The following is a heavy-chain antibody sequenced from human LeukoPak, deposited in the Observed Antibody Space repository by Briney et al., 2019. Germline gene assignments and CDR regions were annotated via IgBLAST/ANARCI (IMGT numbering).Heavy chain of an antibody. D-gene: IGHD3-10*01. Sequence: SVKVSCKASGGTFSSYAISWVRQAPGQGLEWMGGIIPIFGTANYAQKFQGRVTITADKSTSTAYMELSSLRSEDTAVYYCARDAYYYGSGSYELGYWGQGTLVTVSS. J-gene: IGHJ4*02. CDR2: IIPIFGTA. V-gene: IGHV1-69*06. CDR3: ARDAYYYGSGSYELGY. CDR1: GGTFSSYA.